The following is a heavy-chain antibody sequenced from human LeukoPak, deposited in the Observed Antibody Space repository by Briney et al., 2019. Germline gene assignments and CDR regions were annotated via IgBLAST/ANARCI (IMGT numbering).Heavy chain of an antibody. CDR1: GFTFDDYA. V-gene: IGHV3-9*03. D-gene: IGHD6-13*01. Sequence: GGSLRLSCAASGFTFDDYAMHWVRQAPGKGLEWVSGISWNSGSIGYADSVKGRFTISRDNAKNSLYLQMNSLRAEDMALYYCAKVGIAAAGIGPFDYWGQGTLVTVSS. J-gene: IGHJ4*02. CDR2: ISWNSGSI. CDR3: AKVGIAAAGIGPFDY.